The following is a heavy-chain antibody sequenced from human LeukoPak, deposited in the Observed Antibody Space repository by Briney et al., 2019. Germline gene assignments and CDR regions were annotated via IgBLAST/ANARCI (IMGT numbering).Heavy chain of an antibody. CDR2: IRTKANNYAT. D-gene: IGHD2-21*02. CDR1: GFTFSGST. J-gene: IGHJ4*02. CDR3: SRHEALPGDY. V-gene: IGHV3-73*01. Sequence: PGGSLRLSCAASGFTFSGSTVHWVRQASGKGLDWVGHIRTKANNYATAYAASVKGRFTISRDDSKNTAYLQMNSLKIEDTAVYYCSRHEALPGDYWGQGTLVTASS.